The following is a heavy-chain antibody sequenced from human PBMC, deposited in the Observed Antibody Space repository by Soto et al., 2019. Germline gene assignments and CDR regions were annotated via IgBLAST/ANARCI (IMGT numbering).Heavy chain of an antibody. CDR2: IYYSGST. CDR3: ARHGGGTYYYGSGSYQKAYYYYGMDV. Sequence: SETLYLTCTVSGGSISSYYWSCIRQPPGKGLDWIGYIYYSGSTNYNPSLKSRVTISVDTSKNQFSLKLSSVTAADTAVYYCARHGGGTYYYGSGSYQKAYYYYGMDVWGQGTTVTVSS. V-gene: IGHV4-59*08. CDR1: GGSISSYY. D-gene: IGHD3-10*01. J-gene: IGHJ6*02.